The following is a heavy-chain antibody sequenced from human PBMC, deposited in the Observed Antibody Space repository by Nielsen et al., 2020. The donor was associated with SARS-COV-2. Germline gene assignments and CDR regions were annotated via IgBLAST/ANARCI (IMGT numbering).Heavy chain of an antibody. CDR1: GGSFSGYY. Sequence: SETLSLTCAVYGGSFSGYYWSWIRQPPGKGLEWIGEINHSGSTNYNPSLKSRVTISVDTSKNQFSLKLSSVTAADTAVYYCARGRAVGFDYWGQGTLVTVSS. V-gene: IGHV4-34*01. CDR2: INHSGST. CDR3: ARGRAVGFDY. J-gene: IGHJ4*02. D-gene: IGHD6-19*01.